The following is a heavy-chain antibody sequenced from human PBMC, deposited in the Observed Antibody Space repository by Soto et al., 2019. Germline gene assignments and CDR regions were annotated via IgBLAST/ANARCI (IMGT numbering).Heavy chain of an antibody. V-gene: IGHV1-3*01. CDR3: ANLARVLEHNWFDP. D-gene: IGHD1-1*01. Sequence: ASVKVSCKASGYTFTSYAIHWVRQAPGQRLEWMGWINAGNGNTKYSQNLQGRVTITRDTSASTAYMELRSLRSDDTAVYYCANLARVLEHNWFDPWGQGTLVTVSS. J-gene: IGHJ5*02. CDR2: INAGNGNT. CDR1: GYTFTSYA.